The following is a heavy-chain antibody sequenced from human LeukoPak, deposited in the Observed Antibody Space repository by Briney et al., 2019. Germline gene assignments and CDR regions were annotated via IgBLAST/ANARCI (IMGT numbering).Heavy chain of an antibody. CDR1: GFTFSDYA. V-gene: IGHV3-49*04. D-gene: IGHD2-15*01. J-gene: IGHJ4*02. Sequence: GRSLRLSCPASGFTFSDYAVNCVRQAPGKGLEWVAFIRSKAYGGTTEYAASVKGRFTFSRDDSKSIAYLQMNNLKTEDTAVYYCTRDGGFLYYLDYWGQGALVTVSS. CDR2: IRSKAYGGTT. CDR3: TRDGGFLYYLDY.